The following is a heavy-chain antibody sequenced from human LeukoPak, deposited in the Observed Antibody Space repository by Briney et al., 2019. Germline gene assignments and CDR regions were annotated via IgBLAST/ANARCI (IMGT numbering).Heavy chain of an antibody. J-gene: IGHJ4*02. CDR2: MNPSGDST. CDR1: GYTFTSYY. CDR3: ARDPSMIRGENTPYFDY. V-gene: IGHV1-46*01. D-gene: IGHD3-10*01. Sequence: ASVKVSCKASGYTFTSYYIHWVRQAPGQGLEWMGIMNPSGDSTSYAQKFQGRVTITADESTSTAYMELNSLRSEDTAVYYCARDPSMIRGENTPYFDYWGQGTLVTVSS.